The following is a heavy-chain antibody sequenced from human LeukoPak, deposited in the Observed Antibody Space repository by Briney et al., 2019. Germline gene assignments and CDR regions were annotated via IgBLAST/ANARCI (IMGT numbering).Heavy chain of an antibody. V-gene: IGHV4-59*01. Sequence: PSETLSLTCTVSGGSISRYYWSWIRQPPGKGLEWVGDIYYTWSTNYNPSLKRLVTISVPASKNQFSLKFSSVTAADTAVYYCARGALISYSYGPFDYWGQGTLVTVSS. CDR2: IYYTWST. CDR3: ARGALISYSYGPFDY. J-gene: IGHJ4*02. D-gene: IGHD5-18*01. CDR1: GGSISRYY.